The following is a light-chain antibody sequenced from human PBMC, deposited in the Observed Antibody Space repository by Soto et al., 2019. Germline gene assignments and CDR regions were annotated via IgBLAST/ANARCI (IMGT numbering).Light chain of an antibody. V-gene: IGKV3-11*01. CDR1: QSVSSY. Sequence: EIVLTQSPAILSMSPGERATLSCRASQSVSSYFAWYQQKPGQAPRLLIYDASNRATGVPARFSGSGSGTDFTLPISSLEPEDFAVYYCQQRRYWPVTFGQVTKVEIK. J-gene: IGKJ1*01. CDR2: DAS. CDR3: QQRRYWPVT.